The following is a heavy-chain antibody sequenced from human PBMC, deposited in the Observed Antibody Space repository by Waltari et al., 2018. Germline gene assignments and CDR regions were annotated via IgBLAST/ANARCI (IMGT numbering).Heavy chain of an antibody. V-gene: IGHV3-23*01. CDR3: TKMRRNLPRDIIDN. CDR2: TSASSGST. CDR1: GFLFRRFA. J-gene: IGHJ4*02. Sequence: EVQLLESGGGLVQRGGSLRLSRAGSGFLFRRFAMSWVRHTPGKGLEWVAGTSASSGSTYYADSVQGRFTISRDNSKKRVFLQMNSLRAEDTATYYCTKMRRNLPRDIIDNWGQGTQVIIAS.